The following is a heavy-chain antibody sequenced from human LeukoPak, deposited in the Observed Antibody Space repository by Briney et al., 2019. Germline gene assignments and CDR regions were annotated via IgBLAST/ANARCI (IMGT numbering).Heavy chain of an antibody. J-gene: IGHJ6*03. CDR3: ARVLRYCSGGNCYSGGLGYMDV. CDR2: ISRSGGTK. CDR1: GFTFSSYA. D-gene: IGHD2-15*01. Sequence: GGSLRLSCAASGFTFSSYAMSWVRQAPGKGLEWVSSISRSGGTKYYADSVKGRFTISRDNAKNSLFLQMNSLRAEDTAVYYCARVLRYCSGGNCYSGGLGYMDVWGKGTTVTISS. V-gene: IGHV3-48*04.